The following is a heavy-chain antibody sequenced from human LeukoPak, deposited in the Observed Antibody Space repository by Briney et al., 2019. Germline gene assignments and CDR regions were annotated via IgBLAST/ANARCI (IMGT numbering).Heavy chain of an antibody. CDR1: GGSFSGYY. D-gene: IGHD2-2*01. CDR2: INHSGST. J-gene: IGHJ4*02. CDR3: ARGGYCSSTSCYGTVARFDY. Sequence: SETLSLTCAVYGGSFSGYYWIWIRQPPGKGREWIGEINHSGSTNYNPSLKSRVTISVDTSKNQFSLKLSSVTAADTAVYYCARGGYCSSTSCYGTVARFDYWGQGTLVTVSS. V-gene: IGHV4-34*01.